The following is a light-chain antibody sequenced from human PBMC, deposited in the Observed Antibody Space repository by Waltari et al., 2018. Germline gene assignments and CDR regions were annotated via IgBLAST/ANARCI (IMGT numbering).Light chain of an antibody. V-gene: IGLV2-14*01. J-gene: IGLJ1*01. CDR3: SSYTTSSAPGV. Sequence: LTQPASVSGSPGQSIPISCSGTDSDVGAYDFVSWYQQHPGKAPHLIIYEVSNRPSGISNRFSASKSGNTASLTISGLQAEDEADYYCSSYTTSSAPGVFGTGTRVTVL. CDR1: DSDVGAYDF. CDR2: EVS.